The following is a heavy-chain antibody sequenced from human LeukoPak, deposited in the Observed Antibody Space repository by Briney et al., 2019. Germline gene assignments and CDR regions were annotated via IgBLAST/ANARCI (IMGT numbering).Heavy chain of an antibody. J-gene: IGHJ5*02. CDR1: GGSISSYY. D-gene: IGHD1-14*01. CDR3: ARDPWSTGGPNWFDP. CDR2: IYYSGST. V-gene: IGHV4-59*01. Sequence: SETLSLTCTVSGGSISSYYWSWIRQPPGKGLEWIGYIYYSGSTNYNPSLKSRVTISVDTSKNQFSLKLSSVTAADTAVYYCARDPWSTGGPNWFDPWGQGTLVTVSS.